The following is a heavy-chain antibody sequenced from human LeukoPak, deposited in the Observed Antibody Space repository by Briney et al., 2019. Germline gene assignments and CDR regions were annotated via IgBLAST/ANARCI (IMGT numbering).Heavy chain of an antibody. CDR3: AREVNSYDNS. D-gene: IGHD5-18*01. J-gene: IGHJ4*02. Sequence: PGGSLRLSCAASAFTFSSYEMNWVRQAPGKGLEWVSYISSSGGTIYYADSVKGRFTISRDNAKNSLYLQMNSLRVEDTAVYYCAREVNSYDNSWGQGTLVTVSS. CDR2: ISSSGGTI. V-gene: IGHV3-48*03. CDR1: AFTFSSYE.